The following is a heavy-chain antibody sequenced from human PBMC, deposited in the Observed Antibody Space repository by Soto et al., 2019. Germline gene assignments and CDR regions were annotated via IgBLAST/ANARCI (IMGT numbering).Heavy chain of an antibody. CDR2: IYYSGST. CDR3: ARDQRIDGYNP. J-gene: IGHJ4*02. CDR1: GGSISSYY. V-gene: IGHV4-59*01. D-gene: IGHD5-12*01. Sequence: SETLSLTCTVSGGSISSYYWSWIRQPPGKGLEWIGYIYYSGSTNYNPSLKSRVTISVDTSKNQFSLKLSSVTAADTAMYYCARDQRIDGYNPWGQGTLVTGSS.